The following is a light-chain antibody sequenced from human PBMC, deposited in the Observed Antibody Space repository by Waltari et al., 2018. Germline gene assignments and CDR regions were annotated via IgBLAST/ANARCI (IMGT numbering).Light chain of an antibody. CDR2: EAT. CDR3: SSYTRSSTWV. V-gene: IGLV2-14*01. CDR1: ISDLGAYNY. J-gene: IGLJ2*01. Sequence: QSALTQPASVSGSPGQSITIPCTGPISDLGAYNYVSWYQHHPGQAPKLMIYEATNRPSGISNRFSGSKSGNTASLTISGLQAEDEADYYCSSYTRSSTWVFGGGTKLTVL.